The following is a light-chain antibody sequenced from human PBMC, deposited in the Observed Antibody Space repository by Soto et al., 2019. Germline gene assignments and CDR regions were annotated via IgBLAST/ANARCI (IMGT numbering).Light chain of an antibody. Sequence: DIQMTQSPSTLSASVGDRVTITCRASQSISSWLAWYQQKPGKAPKLLIYKASSLEGGVPSRFIGSGSRTEFTLTIRSLQPDDFATYYCQQYNTYWTFGQGTKVEIK. CDR3: QQYNTYWT. J-gene: IGKJ1*01. CDR1: QSISSW. V-gene: IGKV1-5*03. CDR2: KAS.